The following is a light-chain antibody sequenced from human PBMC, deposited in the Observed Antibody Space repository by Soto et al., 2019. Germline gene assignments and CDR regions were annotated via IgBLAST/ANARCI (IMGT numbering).Light chain of an antibody. V-gene: IGLV2-14*01. J-gene: IGLJ3*02. CDR1: SSDVGAYDY. CDR3: SSYTSSSTLV. CDR2: EVN. Sequence: QSVLTQPASVSGSPGQSITISCTGTSSDVGAYDYVSWYQHHPGQAPKVMIYEVNNRPSGVSNRFSGSKSGNTASLTISGLQAEDEADYYCSSYTSSSTLVFGGGTKLTVL.